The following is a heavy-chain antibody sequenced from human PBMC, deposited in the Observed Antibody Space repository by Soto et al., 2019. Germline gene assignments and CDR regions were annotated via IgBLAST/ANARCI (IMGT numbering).Heavy chain of an antibody. V-gene: IGHV1-18*04. CDR2: ISVYSGNT. D-gene: IGHD6-6*01. Sequence: ASVKVSCKASGYTFTTFGINWVRQAPGEGLEWLGWISVYSGNTNYAQRLQGRITMPTDTSTSTAYMELRSLRSDDTAVYYCARDRVAARPGWFDPWGQGTLVTVSS. CDR3: ARDRVAARPGWFDP. CDR1: GYTFTTFG. J-gene: IGHJ5*02.